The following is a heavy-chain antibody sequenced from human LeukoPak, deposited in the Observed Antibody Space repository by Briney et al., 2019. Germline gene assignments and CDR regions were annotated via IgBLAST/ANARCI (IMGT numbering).Heavy chain of an antibody. V-gene: IGHV4-39*07. CDR2: IYYSGST. J-gene: IGHJ4*02. Sequence: SETLSLTCTVSGGSISSSSYYWGWIRQPPGKGLEWIGSIYYSGSTYYNPSLKSRVTISVDTSKNQFSLKLSSVTAADTAVYYCARVSSSWYRYFDYWGQGTLVTVSS. D-gene: IGHD6-13*01. CDR1: GGSISSSSYY. CDR3: ARVSSSWYRYFDY.